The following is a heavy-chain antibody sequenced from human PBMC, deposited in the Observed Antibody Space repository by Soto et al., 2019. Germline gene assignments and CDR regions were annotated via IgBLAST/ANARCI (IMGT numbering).Heavy chain of an antibody. V-gene: IGHV1-46*01. D-gene: IGHD4-17*01. CDR2: INPSGGGT. CDR1: GYTFSNYY. J-gene: IGHJ6*02. Sequence: QVHLVQSGAEVKKPGASVTFPCKASGYTFSNYYMHWVRQAPGQGLEWVGIINPSGGGTTYAQNYQGRVTMTRDTSTSTVHRELNSLRSEDTAVYYCDRGQKLTDFGDRGYYGMDVWGHGTTVTVSS. CDR3: DRGQKLTDFGDRGYYGMDV.